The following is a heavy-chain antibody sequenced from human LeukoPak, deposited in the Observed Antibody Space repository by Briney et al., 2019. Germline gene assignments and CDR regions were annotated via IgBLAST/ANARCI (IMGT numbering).Heavy chain of an antibody. CDR3: ARVGYGHPTAYY. D-gene: IGHD5-18*01. CDR2: IYYSGST. J-gene: IGHJ4*02. CDR1: GGSISSSSYY. Sequence: SETLSLTCTVSGGSISSSSYYWGWIRQPPGKGLEWIGSIYYSGSTYHNPSLKSRVTISVDTSKNQFSLKLSSVTAADTAVYYCARVGYGHPTAYYWGQGTLVTVSS. V-gene: IGHV4-39*07.